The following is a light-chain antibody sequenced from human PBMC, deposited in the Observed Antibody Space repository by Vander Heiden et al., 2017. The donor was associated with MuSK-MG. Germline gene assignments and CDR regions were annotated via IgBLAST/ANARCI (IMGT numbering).Light chain of an antibody. CDR3: QAWDSSSTCYV. Sequence: SYELTQPPSVSGSPGQTASITCSGDKLGDKYACWYQQKPGQSPVLVIYQDSKRPSGIPERFSGSNSGNTATLTISGTQAMDEADYYCQAWDSSSTCYVFGTGTKVTV. CDR1: KLGDKY. V-gene: IGLV3-1*01. CDR2: QDS. J-gene: IGLJ1*01.